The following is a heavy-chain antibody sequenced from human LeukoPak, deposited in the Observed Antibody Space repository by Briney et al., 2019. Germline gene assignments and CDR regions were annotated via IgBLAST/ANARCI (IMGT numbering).Heavy chain of an antibody. CDR3: VSPRGFSYGYFDY. Sequence: SETLSLTCTVSGGSFSSSSAYWGWIRQPPGQGLEWLGSIYYSNKTYDNPSLKSRVTISADTSKNQFSLTLGSVSATDTAVYYCVSPRGFSYGYFDYWGQGTLVTVSS. J-gene: IGHJ4*02. CDR2: IYYSNKT. V-gene: IGHV4-39*01. D-gene: IGHD5-18*01. CDR1: GGSFSSSSAY.